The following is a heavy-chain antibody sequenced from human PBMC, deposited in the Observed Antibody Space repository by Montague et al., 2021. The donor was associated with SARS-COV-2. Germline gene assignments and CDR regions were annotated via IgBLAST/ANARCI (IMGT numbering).Heavy chain of an antibody. J-gene: IGHJ4*02. CDR1: GFTLSTYA. CDR3: ARGPKMYGELADY. D-gene: IGHD4-17*01. Sequence: SLRLSCAASGFTLSTYAMSWVRQAPGKGLERVPAITGSSGGTYYXGTVTGRFTISKDNSKNMLYLQMNSLRAEDTAVYYCARGPKMYGELADYWGQGTLVKVSS. CDR2: ITGSSGGT. V-gene: IGHV3-23*01.